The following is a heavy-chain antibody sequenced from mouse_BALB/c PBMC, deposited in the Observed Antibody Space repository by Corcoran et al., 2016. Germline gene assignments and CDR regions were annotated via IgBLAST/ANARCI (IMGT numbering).Heavy chain of an antibody. CDR2: IDPANGNT. D-gene: IGHD3-2*01. CDR3: ARETARATAY. CDR1: VFNCRDTY. Sequence: EFQLEHSGVELVMPGTPVKLSCTASVFNCRDTYRHWWKQRPEQGLEWIGRIDPANGNTKYDPKFQGKATISPDTSSNTAYLQLSSLTSEDTAVDYCARETARATAYWGQGTLVTVSA. V-gene: IGHV14-3*02. J-gene: IGHJ3*01.